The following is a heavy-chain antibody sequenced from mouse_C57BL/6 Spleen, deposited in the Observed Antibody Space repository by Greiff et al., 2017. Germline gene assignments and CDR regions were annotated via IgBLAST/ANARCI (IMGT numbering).Heavy chain of an antibody. D-gene: IGHD2-3*01. CDR1: GFTFSSYG. V-gene: IGHV5-6*01. CDR2: ISSGGSYT. J-gene: IGHJ2*01. CDR3: ARGGDGNFDY. Sequence: EVKLMESGGDLVKPGGSLKLSCAASGFTFSSYGMSWVRQTPDKRLAWVATISSGGSYTYYPDSVKGRFTISRDNAKNTLYLQMSSLKSEDTARYYCARGGDGNFDYWGQGTTLTVSS.